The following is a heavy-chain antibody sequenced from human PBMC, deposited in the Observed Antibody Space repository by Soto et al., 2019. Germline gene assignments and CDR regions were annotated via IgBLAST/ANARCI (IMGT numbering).Heavy chain of an antibody. CDR2: ISCAGTST. D-gene: IGHD3-3*01. J-gene: IGHJ4*02. CDR3: ARDPGHDGNEYYTFES. Sequence: QVQLVESGGGVVQPGRSLRLSCAASGFTLSSYAMHWVRQAPGKGLEWVAVISCAGTSTYYADSVRCRFTISRDNSKDTVYLQLNSLRTDDTAVYHFARDPGHDGNEYYTFESWGQGTLVPVSS. CDR1: GFTLSSYA. V-gene: IGHV3-30-3*01.